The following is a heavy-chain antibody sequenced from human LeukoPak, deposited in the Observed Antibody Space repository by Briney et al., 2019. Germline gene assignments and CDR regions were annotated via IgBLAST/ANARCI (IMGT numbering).Heavy chain of an antibody. J-gene: IGHJ6*02. V-gene: IGHV3-33*01. CDR1: GFTFSSYG. Sequence: PGGSLRLSCAASGFTFSSYGMHWVRQAPGKGLEWVAVIWYDGSNKYYADSVKGRFTISRDNSKNTLYLQMNSLRAEDTAVYYCARLTIKQWPPHYYYYYGMDVWGQGTTVTVSS. CDR2: IWYDGSNK. D-gene: IGHD6-19*01. CDR3: ARLTIKQWPPHYYYYYGMDV.